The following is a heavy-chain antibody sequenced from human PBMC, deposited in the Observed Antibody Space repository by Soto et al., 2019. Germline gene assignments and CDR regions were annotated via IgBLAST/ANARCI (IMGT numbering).Heavy chain of an antibody. CDR3: ASSYGSGYRAFDY. D-gene: IGHD3-10*01. CDR1: GDTFTFYS. J-gene: IGHJ4*02. Sequence: QVQLVQSGAEVKRPGSSVKVSCKASGDTFTFYSINWVRQAPGLGLGWMGRVTPIVSMSNYAQKFQGRVTMTADKSTSTAYMELSSLRSEDTAIYYCASSYGSGYRAFDYWGQGALVTVSS. V-gene: IGHV1-69*02. CDR2: VTPIVSMS.